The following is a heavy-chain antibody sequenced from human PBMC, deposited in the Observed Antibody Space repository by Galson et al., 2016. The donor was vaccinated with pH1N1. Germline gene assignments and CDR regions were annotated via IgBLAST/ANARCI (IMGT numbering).Heavy chain of an antibody. D-gene: IGHD3-22*01. V-gene: IGHV4-38-2*02. CDR3: ARHPRYYDSSGYYFDY. CDR2: IYHSGTT. CDR1: GYSISSGYY. J-gene: IGHJ4*02. Sequence: LSLTCTVSGYSISSGYYWGWIRQPPGQGLEWIGTIYHSGTTYYNPSLESRVTISVDTSKNQFSLKVKSVTAADTAVYYCARHPRYYDSSGYYFDYWGQGILVTVSS.